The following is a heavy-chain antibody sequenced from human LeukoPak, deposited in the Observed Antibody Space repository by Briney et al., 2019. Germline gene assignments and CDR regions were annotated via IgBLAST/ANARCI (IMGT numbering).Heavy chain of an antibody. CDR2: IYDSGST. J-gene: IGHJ6*02. CDR3: ARGGSGYDSFYYYGMDV. V-gene: IGHV4-59*01. Sequence: SETLSLTCTVSGGSISSYYWSWIRQPPRKGLEWIGYIYDSGSTNYNPSLKSRVTISVDTSKNQFSLKLSSVTAADTAVYYCARGGSGYDSFYYYGMDVWGQGTTVTVSS. CDR1: GGSISSYY. D-gene: IGHD5-12*01.